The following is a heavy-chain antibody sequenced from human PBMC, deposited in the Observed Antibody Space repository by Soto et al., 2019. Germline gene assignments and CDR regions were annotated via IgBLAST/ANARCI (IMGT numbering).Heavy chain of an antibody. CDR3: ARDRPQGYGDCYYYYGMDV. D-gene: IGHD4-17*01. CDR1: GFTFSDYY. Sequence: GGSLRLSCAASGFTFSDYYMSWIRQAPGKGLEWVSYISSSSSYTNYADSVKGRFTISRDNAKNSLYLQMNSLRAEDTAVYYCARDRPQGYGDCYYYYGMDVWGQGTTVTVSS. V-gene: IGHV3-11*06. J-gene: IGHJ6*02. CDR2: ISSSSSYT.